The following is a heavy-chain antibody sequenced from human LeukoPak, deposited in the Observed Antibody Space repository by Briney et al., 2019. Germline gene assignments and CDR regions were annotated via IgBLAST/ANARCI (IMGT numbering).Heavy chain of an antibody. J-gene: IGHJ6*02. CDR3: ARLGVARWMVVTYYYYGMDV. CDR1: GYTFTCYH. CDR2: IDPNTGAT. Sequence: ASVKVSCKASGYTFTCYHMHWVRQAPGQGLEWMGWIDPNTGATKYAQKFEGRVSMTRDTSISTAYMEVSSLRSADTAVYFCARLGVARWMVVTYYYYGMDVWGQGTTVTVSS. D-gene: IGHD6-19*01. V-gene: IGHV1-2*02.